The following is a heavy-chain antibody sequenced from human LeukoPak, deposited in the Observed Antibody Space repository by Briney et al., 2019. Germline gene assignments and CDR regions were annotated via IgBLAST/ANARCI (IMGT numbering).Heavy chain of an antibody. Sequence: PSETLSLTCTVSGDSISSPDYFWTWIRQPPGKGLEWIGYIFYSGTTYYSPSLKSRLTISVETSKNQFSLKPNSVTAADTAVYYCARTLAGCSSASCSSPMDVWGKGTSVTVSS. J-gene: IGHJ6*03. CDR1: GDSISSPDYF. CDR2: IFYSGTT. D-gene: IGHD2-2*01. CDR3: ARTLAGCSSASCSSPMDV. V-gene: IGHV4-30-4*08.